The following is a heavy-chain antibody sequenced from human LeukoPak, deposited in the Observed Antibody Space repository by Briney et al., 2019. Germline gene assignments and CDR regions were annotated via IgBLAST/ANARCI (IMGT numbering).Heavy chain of an antibody. J-gene: IGHJ5*02. Sequence: GGSLRLSCTGSGFTFSNYVMSWVRQAPGRRLEWVSGISDSGGDTDYADFVKGRFTISRDNSKNTLFLQMNILRVEDTAVYYCVKVGGGSGWYWSPWGQGTLVTVSS. CDR2: ISDSGGDT. V-gene: IGHV3-23*01. CDR1: GFTFSNYV. CDR3: VKVGGGSGWYWSP. D-gene: IGHD6-19*01.